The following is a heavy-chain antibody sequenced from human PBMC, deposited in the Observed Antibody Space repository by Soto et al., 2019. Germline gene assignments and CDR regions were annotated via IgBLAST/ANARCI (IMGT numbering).Heavy chain of an antibody. D-gene: IGHD6-6*01. CDR3: ARSSIEPRVFMYPFDS. J-gene: IGHJ4*02. CDR2: IYYSGST. Sequence: SETLSLTCTVSGGSISTYYWSWIRQPPGKGLEWIGHIYYSGSTNYNPSLKSRVTISVDTSKSQFSLKLNSVTAADTAVYYCARSSIEPRVFMYPFDSWGQGTLVTVSS. CDR1: GGSISTYY. V-gene: IGHV4-59*01.